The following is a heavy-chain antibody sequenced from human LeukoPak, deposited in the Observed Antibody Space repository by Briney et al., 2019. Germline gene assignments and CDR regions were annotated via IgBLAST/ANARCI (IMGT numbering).Heavy chain of an antibody. CDR2: VSYSGNT. CDR3: ARAGAGWFGNFFDY. CDR1: SGSISGYY. J-gene: IGHJ4*02. D-gene: IGHD3-10*01. V-gene: IGHV4-59*08. Sequence: SSETLSLTCTVSSGSISGYYWTWIRQTPGKGLEWIGYVSYSGNTDYNPSLKSRVTISVDTSKNQFSLKLSSVTAADTAVYYCARAGAGWFGNFFDYWGQGTLVTVSS.